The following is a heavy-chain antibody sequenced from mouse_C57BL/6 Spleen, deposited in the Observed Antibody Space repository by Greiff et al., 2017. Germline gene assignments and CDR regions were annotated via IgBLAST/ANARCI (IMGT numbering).Heavy chain of an antibody. CDR1: GYTFTSYW. CDR3: ARYYSNYSYYAMDY. Sequence: QVQLQQPGAELVMPGASVKLSCKASGYTFTSYWMHWVKQRPGQGLEWIGEIDPSDSYTNYNQKFKGKSTLTVDKSSSTAYMQLSSLPSEDSAVYYWARYYSNYSYYAMDYWGQGTSVTVSS. D-gene: IGHD2-5*01. J-gene: IGHJ4*01. V-gene: IGHV1-69*01. CDR2: IDPSDSYT.